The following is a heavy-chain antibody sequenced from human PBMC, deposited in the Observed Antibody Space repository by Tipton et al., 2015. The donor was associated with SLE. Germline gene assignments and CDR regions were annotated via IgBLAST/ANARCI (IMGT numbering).Heavy chain of an antibody. CDR1: GLTFSSLW. Sequence: SLRLSCAASGLTFSSLWMTWVRQAPGKGLEWVANIGPDGRTVYYADSLKGRFTISRDNAQNSVYLQLSSLRAEDTAVYYCAKDILSGSYYADFQHWGQGTLVTVSS. CDR2: IGPDGRTV. V-gene: IGHV3-7*03. D-gene: IGHD1-26*01. CDR3: AKDILSGSYYADFQH. J-gene: IGHJ1*01.